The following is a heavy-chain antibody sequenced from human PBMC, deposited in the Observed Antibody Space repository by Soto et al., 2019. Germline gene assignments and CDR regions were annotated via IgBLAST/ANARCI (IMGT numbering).Heavy chain of an antibody. V-gene: IGHV1-8*01. J-gene: IGHJ5*02. CDR3: ARGSGAGGLDWFDP. Sequence: QVQLVQSGAEVKKPGASVKVSCKASGYTFINHDINWVRQAPGQGLEWMGWMNAETGNAGYAQFFKGRVTMARDTSINTAYMELSSLTSEDTAVYFCARGSGAGGLDWFDPWGQGTLVTVSS. CDR1: GYTFINHD. D-gene: IGHD3-10*01. CDR2: MNAETGNA.